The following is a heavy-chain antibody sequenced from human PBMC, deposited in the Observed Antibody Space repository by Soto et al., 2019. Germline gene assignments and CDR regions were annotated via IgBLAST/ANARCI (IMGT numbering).Heavy chain of an antibody. CDR3: ARDIVPQSGYVAFDI. V-gene: IGHV3-33*01. CDR2: IWYDGSNK. Sequence: GGSLRLSCAASGFTFSSYGMHWVRQAPGKGLEWVAVIWYDGSNKYYADSVKGRFTISRDNSKNTLYLQMNSLRAEDTAVYYCARDIVPQSGYVAFDIWGQGTMVTVSS. D-gene: IGHD3-22*01. CDR1: GFTFSSYG. J-gene: IGHJ3*02.